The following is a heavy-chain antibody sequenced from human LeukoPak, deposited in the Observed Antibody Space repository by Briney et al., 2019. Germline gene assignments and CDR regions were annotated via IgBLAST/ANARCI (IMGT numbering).Heavy chain of an antibody. J-gene: IGHJ4*02. V-gene: IGHV4-61*02. CDR1: GNSISSGDYY. Sequence: SETLSLTCTGPGNSISSGDYYWSWIRQPAGKGLEWIGRIYTSGSTTYNPSLKSRVTISGDTYENQFSLRLSSVPAADTAVYYCARASYSYDISGWVPFDYWGQGTLVTVSS. CDR2: IYTSGST. D-gene: IGHD3-22*01. CDR3: ARASYSYDISGWVPFDY.